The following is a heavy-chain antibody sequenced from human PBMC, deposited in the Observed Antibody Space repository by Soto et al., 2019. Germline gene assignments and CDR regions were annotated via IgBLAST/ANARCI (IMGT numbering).Heavy chain of an antibody. V-gene: IGHV5-51*03. CDR2: IYPGDSDT. CDR1: GYSFTSYW. Sequence: EVQLVQSGAEVKKPGESLKISCKGSGYSFTSYWIGWVRQMPGKGLEWMGIIYPGDSDTRYSPSFQGQVTISADKSISPAYLQWSSLKASDTAIYYCARLLYAGPYYYYYYGMDVWGQGTTVTVSS. D-gene: IGHD2-8*01. J-gene: IGHJ6*02. CDR3: ARLLYAGPYYYYYYGMDV.